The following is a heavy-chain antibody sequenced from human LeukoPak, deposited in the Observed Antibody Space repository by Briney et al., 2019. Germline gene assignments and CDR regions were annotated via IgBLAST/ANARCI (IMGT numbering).Heavy chain of an antibody. CDR3: VRDLKGFSITMMDYFDY. CDR1: EFSVGSNY. J-gene: IGHJ4*02. V-gene: IGHV3-66*01. CDR2: IYSGGST. D-gene: IGHD3-22*01. Sequence: GGSLRLSCAASEFSVGSNYMTWVRQAPGKGLEWVSLIYSGGSTHYADSVKGRFTISRDNSKNTVYLQMNSLRADDTAVYYCVRDLKGFSITMMDYFDYWGQGTLVTVSS.